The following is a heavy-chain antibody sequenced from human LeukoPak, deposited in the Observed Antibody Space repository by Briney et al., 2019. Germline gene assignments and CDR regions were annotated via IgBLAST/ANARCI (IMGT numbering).Heavy chain of an antibody. Sequence: GSLRLSCAASGFTFSSYSMNWVRQAPGKGLEWIGEIYHSGSTYYNPSLKSRVTISVDTSKNQFSLKLSSVTAADTAVYYCARHERDSSGSLDYWGQGTLVTVSS. CDR3: ARHERDSSGSLDY. D-gene: IGHD3-22*01. V-gene: IGHV4-34*01. CDR2: IYHSGST. J-gene: IGHJ4*02. CDR1: GFTFSSYS.